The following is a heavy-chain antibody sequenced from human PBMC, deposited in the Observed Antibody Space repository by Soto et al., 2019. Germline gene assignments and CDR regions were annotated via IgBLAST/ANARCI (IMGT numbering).Heavy chain of an antibody. Sequence: RASVKVSCKASGGTFSSYAISWVRQAPGQGLEWMGGIIPIFGTANYAQKFQGRVTITADKSTSTAYMELSSLRSEDTAVYYCARGPRIAVAVWFDPWGQGTLVTVSS. CDR2: IIPIFGTA. D-gene: IGHD6-19*01. J-gene: IGHJ5*02. V-gene: IGHV1-69*06. CDR3: ARGPRIAVAVWFDP. CDR1: GGTFSSYA.